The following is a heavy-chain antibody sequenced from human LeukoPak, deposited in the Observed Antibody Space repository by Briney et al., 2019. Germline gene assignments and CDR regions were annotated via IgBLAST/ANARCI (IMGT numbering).Heavy chain of an antibody. J-gene: IGHJ6*03. CDR1: GGSFSGYY. CDR2: INHSGST. D-gene: IGHD5-12*01. V-gene: IGHV4-34*01. CDR3: ARGRGYSGYDRPPYYYYYYMDV. Sequence: SETLSLTCAVYGGSFSGYYWSWIRQPPGKGLEWIGEINHSGSTNYNPSLKSRVTISVDTSKNQFSLKLSSVTAADTAVYYCARGRGYSGYDRPPYYYYYYMDVWGKGTTVTVSS.